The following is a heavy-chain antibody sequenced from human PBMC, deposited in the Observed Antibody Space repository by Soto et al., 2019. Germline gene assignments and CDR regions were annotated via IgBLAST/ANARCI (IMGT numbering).Heavy chain of an antibody. D-gene: IGHD3-3*02. J-gene: IGHJ5*02. CDR3: ARYIYGQGFKA. CDR2: MRANSGDT. V-gene: IGHV1-8*01. Sequence: QVQLVQPGAEVRKPGASVKVSCKASGDIFTNFDFNWVRQATGQGLEWIGWMRANSGDTGHDQKFQGRVSMTRDTARSAADMALSSLRAEDTAVHYCARYIYGQGFKAWGQGTLVFVSS. CDR1: GDIFTNFD.